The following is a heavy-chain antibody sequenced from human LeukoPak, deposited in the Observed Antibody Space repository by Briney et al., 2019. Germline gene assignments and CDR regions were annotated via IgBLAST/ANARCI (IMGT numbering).Heavy chain of an antibody. CDR1: GYTFTGYY. CDR3: ARVPRSPYDSSGYYSFGHYYYYMDV. D-gene: IGHD3-22*01. V-gene: IGHV1-2*02. CDR2: INPNSGGT. J-gene: IGHJ6*03. Sequence: GASVKVSCKASGYTFTGYYMHWVRQAPGQGLEWMGWINPNSGGTNYAQKFQGRVTMTRDTSISTAYMELSRLRSDDTAVYYCARVPRSPYDSSGYYSFGHYYYYMDVWGKGTTVTVSS.